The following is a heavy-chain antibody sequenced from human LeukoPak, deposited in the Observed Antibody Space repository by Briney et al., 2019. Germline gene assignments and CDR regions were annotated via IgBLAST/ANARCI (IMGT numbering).Heavy chain of an antibody. Sequence: GASVKVSCKASGYTFTNYGISWVRQAPGQGFEWLGWISVYSGNTNYEQKFQGRVTMTTDTSTSTAYLDLRSLRFDDTAVYYCARGGSGWSFDYWGQGTLVTVSS. D-gene: IGHD6-19*01. V-gene: IGHV1-18*01. CDR1: GYTFTNYG. CDR2: ISVYSGNT. J-gene: IGHJ4*02. CDR3: ARGGSGWSFDY.